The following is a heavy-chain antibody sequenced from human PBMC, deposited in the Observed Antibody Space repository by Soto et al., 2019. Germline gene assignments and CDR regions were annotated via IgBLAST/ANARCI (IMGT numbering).Heavy chain of an antibody. Sequence: PGGSLRLSCAASGFTFSDYYMSWIRQAPGKGLERVSYISSSSSYTNYADSVKGRFTISRDNAKNSLYLQMNSLRAEDTAVYYCARDTYDILTGYYMVYFYYGMDVWGQGTTVTVSS. V-gene: IGHV3-11*06. CDR2: ISSSSSYT. CDR1: GFTFSDYY. CDR3: ARDTYDILTGYYMVYFYYGMDV. D-gene: IGHD3-9*01. J-gene: IGHJ6*02.